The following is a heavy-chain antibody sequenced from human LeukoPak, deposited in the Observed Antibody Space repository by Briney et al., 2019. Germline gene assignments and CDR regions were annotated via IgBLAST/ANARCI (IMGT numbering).Heavy chain of an antibody. D-gene: IGHD3-22*01. J-gene: IGHJ4*02. V-gene: IGHV3-23*01. CDR1: GFIFSSYA. CDR2: ISGSGGST. Sequence: GGSLRLSCAASGFIFSSYAMSWVRQAPGKGLEWVSAISGSGGSTYYADSVKGRFTISRDNSKNTLYLQMNSLRAEDTAVYYCAKDHYYDSSGYSDYWGQGTLVTVSS. CDR3: AKDHYYDSSGYSDY.